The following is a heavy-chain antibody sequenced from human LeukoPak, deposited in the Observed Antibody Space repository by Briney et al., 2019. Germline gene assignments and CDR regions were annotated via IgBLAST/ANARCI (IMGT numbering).Heavy chain of an antibody. J-gene: IGHJ4*02. D-gene: IGHD2-2*02. CDR3: ARANPTIPIFYFDF. V-gene: IGHV3-48*01. CDR1: GFTFRSHG. Sequence: PGGSLRLSCVGFGFTFRSHGMNWVRQAPGKGPEWISYISSSADRIYYADSVRGRLAISRDNDGNSLFLDMNTLRAEDTAVYYCARANPTIPIFYFDFWGRGTLVTVSS. CDR2: ISSSADRI.